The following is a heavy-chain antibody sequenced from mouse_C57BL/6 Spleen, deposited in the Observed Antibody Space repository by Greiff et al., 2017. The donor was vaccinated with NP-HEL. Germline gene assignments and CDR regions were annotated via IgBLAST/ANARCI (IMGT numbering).Heavy chain of an antibody. CDR1: GYTFTSYW. D-gene: IGHD2-2*01. J-gene: IGHJ2*01. CDR3: AREGLRRERDFDY. V-gene: IGHV1-69*01. CDR2: IDPSDSYT. Sequence: QVQLKQPGAELVMPGASVKLSCKASGYTFTSYWMHWVKQRPGQGLEWIGEIDPSDSYTNYNQKFKGKSTLTVDKSSSTAYMQLSSLTSEDSAVYYCAREGLRRERDFDYWGQGTTLTVSS.